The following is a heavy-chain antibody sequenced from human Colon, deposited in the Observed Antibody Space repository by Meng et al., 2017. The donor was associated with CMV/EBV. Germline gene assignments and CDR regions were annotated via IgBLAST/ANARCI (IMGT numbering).Heavy chain of an antibody. J-gene: IGHJ4*02. CDR3: VRDPGHSASITYDF. Sequence: EVQLVDSGVGLVQPGGSLRLSCAASGLIVSTTYMSWGRQAPGKGLEWVAATHASGATFYADSVRGRFTISRDTYKNTFYLQLNRLRVEDSATYHCVRDPGHSASITYDFWGQGILVTVSS. D-gene: IGHD1-20*01. V-gene: IGHV3-66*01. CDR1: GLIVSTTY. CDR2: THASGAT.